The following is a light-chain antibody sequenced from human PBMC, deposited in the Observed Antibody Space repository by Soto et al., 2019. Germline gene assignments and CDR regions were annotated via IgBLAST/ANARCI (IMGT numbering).Light chain of an antibody. CDR2: LGS. J-gene: IGKJ2*01. CDR1: QSLRHSNGYTY. Sequence: DIVMTQSPLSLPVTPGEPAPISCRSSQSLRHSNGYTYLDGNLQKPGQSPQLRIYLGSNRASGGPDRFRGSGSGTDFTLKISRVEAEDVGVYYCMQALQTPPYTFGQGTKLEIK. CDR3: MQALQTPPYT. V-gene: IGKV2-28*01.